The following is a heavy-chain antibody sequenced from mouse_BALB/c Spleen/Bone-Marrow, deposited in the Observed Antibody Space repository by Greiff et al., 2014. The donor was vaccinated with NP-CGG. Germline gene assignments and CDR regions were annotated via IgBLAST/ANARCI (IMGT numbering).Heavy chain of an antibody. D-gene: IGHD2-14*01. V-gene: IGHV1S81*02. CDR2: INPSNGRA. CDR1: GYTFTSYW. CDR3: ARRDFRSWFAY. Sequence: QVQLQQPGAELVKPGASVNLSCKASGYTFTSYWVYWVKQRPGQGLEWIGEINPSNGRANYNEKFKNKATLTVDKSTSTAYMQVGSLTSEDSAVYYCARRDFRSWFAYWGQGTLVTVSA. J-gene: IGHJ3*01.